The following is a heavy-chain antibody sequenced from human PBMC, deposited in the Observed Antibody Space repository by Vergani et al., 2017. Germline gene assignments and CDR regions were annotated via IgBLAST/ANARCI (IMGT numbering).Heavy chain of an antibody. CDR3: ARGDYVILTGYRY. CDR1: GYTFSNYY. V-gene: IGHV1-46*03. D-gene: IGHD3-9*01. CDR2: INPSGGHT. Sequence: QVQVVQSGAEVKKSGASVKVSCKTSGYTFSNYYMHWVRQAPGQGLEWMGIINPSGGHTNYAQKFQGRVTMTRDTSTGTVYMELSSLRSEDTAIYYCARGDYVILTGYRYWCQGTLVTVSA. J-gene: IGHJ4*02.